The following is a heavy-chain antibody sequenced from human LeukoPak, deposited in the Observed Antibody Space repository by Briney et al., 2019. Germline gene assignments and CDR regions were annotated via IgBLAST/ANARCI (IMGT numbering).Heavy chain of an antibody. CDR2: ISAYNGNT. CDR3: ARELDGDYDHFDY. V-gene: IGHV1-18*04. J-gene: IGHJ4*02. D-gene: IGHD4-17*01. CDR1: GYTFTGYY. Sequence: ASVKVSCKASGYTFTGYYMHWVRQAPGQGLEWMGWISAYNGNTNYAQKLQGRVTMTTDTSTSTAYMELRSLRSDDTAVYYCARELDGDYDHFDYWGQGTLVTVSS.